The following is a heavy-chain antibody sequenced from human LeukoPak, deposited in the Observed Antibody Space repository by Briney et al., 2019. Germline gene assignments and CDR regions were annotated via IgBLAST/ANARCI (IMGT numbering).Heavy chain of an antibody. J-gene: IGHJ4*02. CDR1: GFTFDDYG. Sequence: PGGFLRLSCAAPGFTFDDYGMSWVRQAPGKGLEWVSGINWNGGSTGYADSVKGRFTISRDNAKNSLYLQMNSLRAEDTALYYCASGGIYYGAAFDFWGQGTLVTVSS. CDR3: ASGGIYYGAAFDF. V-gene: IGHV3-20*04. D-gene: IGHD1-26*01. CDR2: INWNGGST.